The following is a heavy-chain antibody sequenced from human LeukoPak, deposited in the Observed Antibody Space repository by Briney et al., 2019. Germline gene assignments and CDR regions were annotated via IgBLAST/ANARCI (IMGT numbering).Heavy chain of an antibody. D-gene: IGHD3-16*02. V-gene: IGHV3-7*01. CDR3: ASWGQYDYVWGNYRLDY. J-gene: IGHJ4*02. CDR1: GFTFSSYW. CDR2: IKQDGSEK. Sequence: GGSLRLSCAASGFTFSSYWMTWVRQAPGKGLEWVANIKQDGSEKWYVDSVKGRFTISRDNAKNSLCLQMNSLRAEDTAVYYCASWGQYDYVWGNYRLDYWGQGTLVTVSS.